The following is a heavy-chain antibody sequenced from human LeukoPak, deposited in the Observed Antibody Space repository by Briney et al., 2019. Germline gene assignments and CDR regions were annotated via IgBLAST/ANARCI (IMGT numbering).Heavy chain of an antibody. J-gene: IGHJ4*02. CDR2: IYSGGST. V-gene: IGHV3-66*01. Sequence: GGSLRLSCAASGFTVSSNYMTWVRQAPGKGLEWVSVIYSGGSTYYADSVKGRFTISRDDSKNTLYLQMNSLRAEGTAIYYCMWGGFSFFDYWGQGTLVTVSS. D-gene: IGHD3-16*01. CDR3: MWGGFSFFDY. CDR1: GFTVSSNY.